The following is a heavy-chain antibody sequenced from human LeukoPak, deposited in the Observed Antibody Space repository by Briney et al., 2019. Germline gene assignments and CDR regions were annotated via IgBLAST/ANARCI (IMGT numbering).Heavy chain of an antibody. J-gene: IGHJ6*02. CDR2: TYYRSKWYN. V-gene: IGHV6-1*01. D-gene: IGHD2-2*01. CDR3: ARDPVVPAAIGRVVNYYYGMDV. Sequence: SQTLSLTCAISGDSVSSNSAAWNWIRQSPSRGLEWLGRTYYRSKWYNDYAVSAKSRITINPDTSKNQFSLQLNSVTPEDTAVYYCARDPVVPAAIGRVVNYYYGMDVWGQGTTVTVSS. CDR1: GDSVSSNSAA.